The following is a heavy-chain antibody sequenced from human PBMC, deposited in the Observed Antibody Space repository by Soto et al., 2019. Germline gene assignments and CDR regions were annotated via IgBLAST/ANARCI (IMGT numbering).Heavy chain of an antibody. J-gene: IGHJ4*02. CDR3: ARDKHWLLRYFDY. CDR2: ISYDGSNK. Sequence: ESGGGVVQPGRSLRLSCAASGFTFSSYAMHWVRQAPGKGLEWVAVISYDGSNKYYADSVKGRFTISRDNSKNTLYLQMNSLRAEDTAVYYCARDKHWLLRYFDYWGQGTLVTVSS. V-gene: IGHV3-30-3*01. CDR1: GFTFSSYA. D-gene: IGHD6-19*01.